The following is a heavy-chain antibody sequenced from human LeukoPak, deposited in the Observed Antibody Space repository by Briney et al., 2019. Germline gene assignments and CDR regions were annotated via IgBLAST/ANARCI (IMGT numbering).Heavy chain of an antibody. J-gene: IGHJ4*02. CDR3: ARGPWDGYDPNYFDY. V-gene: IGHV4-59*01. Sequence: SETLSLTCTVSGGSISSYYWSWIRQPPGKGLEWIGYIYYSGSTNYNPSLKSRVTISVDTSKNQFSLKLSSVTAADTAVYYCARGPWDGYDPNYFDYWGQGTLVTVSS. CDR2: IYYSGST. D-gene: IGHD5-12*01. CDR1: GGSISSYY.